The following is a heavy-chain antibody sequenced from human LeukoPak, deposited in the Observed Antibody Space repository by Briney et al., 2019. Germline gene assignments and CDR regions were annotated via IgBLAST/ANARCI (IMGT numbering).Heavy chain of an antibody. CDR2: MSYSGNT. D-gene: IGHD2-8*01. CDR3: ARTSPQCTNGVCYWSGMDV. V-gene: IGHV4-59*01. Sequence: PSETLSLTCTVSGGPISDYYWSWIRQSPGKELDWIGYMSYSGNTNYNPSLKSRVTISVDSSKNQSSLNLSSVTAADTAVYYCARTSPQCTNGVCYWSGMDVWGQGTTVTVSS. CDR1: GGPISDYY. J-gene: IGHJ6*02.